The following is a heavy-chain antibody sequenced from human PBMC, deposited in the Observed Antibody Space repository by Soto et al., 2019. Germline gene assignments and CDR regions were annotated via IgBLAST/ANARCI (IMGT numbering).Heavy chain of an antibody. J-gene: IGHJ3*02. V-gene: IGHV4-61*01. CDR1: GGSVSSGSYY. CDR2: IYYSGST. D-gene: IGHD4-17*01. Sequence: SETLSLTCTVSGGSVSSGSYYWSWIRQPPGKGLEWVGYIYYSGSTNHNPSLKSRVTISVDTSKNQFSLKLSSVTAADTAVYYCARVPVTTVSRGAFDIWGQGTMVTVSS. CDR3: ARVPVTTVSRGAFDI.